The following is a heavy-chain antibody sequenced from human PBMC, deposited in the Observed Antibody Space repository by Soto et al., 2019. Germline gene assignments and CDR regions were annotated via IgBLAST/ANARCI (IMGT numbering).Heavy chain of an antibody. CDR3: ARDGGNDRYYFDY. CDR2: IYHSGST. Sequence: KPSETLSLTSAVSGGSISSGGYSWSWIRQPPGKGLEWIGYIYHSGSTYYNPSLKSRVTISVDRSKNQFSLKLSSVTAADTAVYYCARDGGNDRYYFDYWVQGTLVTVS. J-gene: IGHJ4*02. CDR1: GGSISSGGYS. V-gene: IGHV4-30-2*01. D-gene: IGHD2-15*01.